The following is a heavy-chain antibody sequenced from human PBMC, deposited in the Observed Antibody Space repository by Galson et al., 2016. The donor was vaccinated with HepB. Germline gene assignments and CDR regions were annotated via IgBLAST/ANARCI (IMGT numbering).Heavy chain of an antibody. CDR1: GGSISSGSYY. CDR2: IYTSGST. V-gene: IGHV4-61*02. J-gene: IGHJ6*04. Sequence: TLSLTCTVSGGSISSGSYYWSWIRQPAGKGLEWIGRIYTSGSTNYNPSLKSRVTISVDTSKNPFSLKRSSGTAADTAVYYCARDKEYDFWSGYRKPYYYGMDVWGKGTTVTVSS. D-gene: IGHD3-3*01. CDR3: ARDKEYDFWSGYRKPYYYGMDV.